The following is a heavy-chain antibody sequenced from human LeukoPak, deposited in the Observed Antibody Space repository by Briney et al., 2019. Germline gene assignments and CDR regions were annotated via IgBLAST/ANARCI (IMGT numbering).Heavy chain of an antibody. V-gene: IGHV4-39*01. Sequence: PSETLSLTCTVSGGSISSSSYYWGWIRQPPGKGLEWIGSIYYSGSTYYNPSLKSRVTISVDTSKNQFSLKLSSVTAADTAVYYCARQKVGYPSHGGVPSPYYGILTGPRRGYYFDYWGQGTLVTVSS. D-gene: IGHD3-9*01. CDR1: GGSISSSSYY. J-gene: IGHJ4*02. CDR3: ARQKVGYPSHGGVPSPYYGILTGPRRGYYFDY. CDR2: IYYSGST.